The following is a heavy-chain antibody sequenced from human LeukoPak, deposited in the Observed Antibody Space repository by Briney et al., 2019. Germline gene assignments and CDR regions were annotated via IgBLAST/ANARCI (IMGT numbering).Heavy chain of an antibody. CDR2: IYTSEST. CDR3: ARGLWFGDENPPYFDY. D-gene: IGHD3-10*01. Sequence: SETLSLTCTVSGGSISSGSYYWSWIRQPAGRGLEWIGRIYTSESTNYNPSLKSRVTISVDTSRNQFSLKLSSVTAADTAVYYCARGLWFGDENPPYFDYWGQGILVTVSS. CDR1: GGSISSGSYY. V-gene: IGHV4-61*02. J-gene: IGHJ4*02.